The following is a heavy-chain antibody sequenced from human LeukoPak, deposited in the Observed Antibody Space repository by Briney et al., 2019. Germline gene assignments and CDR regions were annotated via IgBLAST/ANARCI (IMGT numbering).Heavy chain of an antibody. CDR3: ARKECGSTSCYTREYFQY. V-gene: IGHV3-23*01. CDR1: GFTFDDYG. D-gene: IGHD2-2*02. J-gene: IGHJ1*01. CDR2: ISGSGEST. Sequence: GGSLRLSCAASGFTFDDYGMSWVRQAPGKGLEWASVISGSGESTNYADSVRGRFTISRDNVHNTLYLQMHSLRAEDTAIYFCARKECGSTSCYTREYFQYWGQGTLVTVSS.